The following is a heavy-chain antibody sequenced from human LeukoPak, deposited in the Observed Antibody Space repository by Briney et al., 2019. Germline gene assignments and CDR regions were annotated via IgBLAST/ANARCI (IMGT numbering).Heavy chain of an antibody. CDR2: IFYSGST. V-gene: IGHV4-39*07. CDR3: ARVRHERSSSWSPHYYYYMDV. CDR1: GGSISTSNYY. Sequence: SETLSLTCTVSGGSISTSNYYWGWIRQPPGKGLEWIGNIFYSGSTYYSPSRKSRVNISLDTSRNQFSLKLTSVTAADTAVYYCARVRHERSSSWSPHYYYYMDVWGKGTTVTISS. D-gene: IGHD6-13*01. J-gene: IGHJ6*03.